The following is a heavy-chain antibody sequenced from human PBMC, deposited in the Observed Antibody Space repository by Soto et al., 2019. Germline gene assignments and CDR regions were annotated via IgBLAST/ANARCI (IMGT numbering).Heavy chain of an antibody. D-gene: IGHD4-4*01. V-gene: IGHV4-34*01. CDR3: ATSKYY. Sequence: SETLSLTGAVYGGSFSGYYWSWIRQSPGKRLEWIGEINHSRSTNYNPSLKSRVTFSVDTSKNHFSLKLSSLPAPDPAVYYCATSKYY. CDR2: INHSRST. J-gene: IGHJ6*03. CDR1: GGSFSGYY.